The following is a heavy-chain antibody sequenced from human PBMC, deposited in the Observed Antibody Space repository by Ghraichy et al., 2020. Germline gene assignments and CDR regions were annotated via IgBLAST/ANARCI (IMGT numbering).Heavy chain of an antibody. J-gene: IGHJ4*02. V-gene: IGHV3-30*18. CDR1: GLTFSAHG. D-gene: IGHD2-2*01. CDR3: AKEGDCTSTSCRKYSFDC. CDR2: ISDDGSTT. Sequence: GGSLRLSCAASGLTFSAHGMHWVRQAPGKGLEWVAVISDDGSTTYYADSVKGRFTISRDNSMNTLYVQMNSLRPEDTAVYYCAKEGDCTSTSCRKYSFDCCGQGTLVTVSS.